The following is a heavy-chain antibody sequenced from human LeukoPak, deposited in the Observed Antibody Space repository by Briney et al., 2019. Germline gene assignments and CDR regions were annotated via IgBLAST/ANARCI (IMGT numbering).Heavy chain of an antibody. J-gene: IGHJ4*02. D-gene: IGHD6-19*01. CDR3: ASGRSGWYGRYFDC. Sequence: SETLSLTCTVSGGSISSYYWSWIRQPPGKGLEWIGYIYYSGSTNYNPSLKSRVTISVDTSKNQFSLKLSAVTAADTAVYYCASGRSGWYGRYFDCWGQGTLVTFAS. V-gene: IGHV4-59*01. CDR2: IYYSGST. CDR1: GGSISSYY.